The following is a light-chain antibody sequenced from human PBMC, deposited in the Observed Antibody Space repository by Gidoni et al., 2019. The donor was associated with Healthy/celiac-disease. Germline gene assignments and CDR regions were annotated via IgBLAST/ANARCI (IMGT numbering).Light chain of an antibody. Sequence: EELTQPPSVSVAPGQTARITCSGDAFPKQYAYWYQQKPGQAPVLVIYKDSERPSGIPERFSGSSSGTTVTLTLSGVQAEDEADYYCPSADCSLWVFGGGTKLTVL. J-gene: IGLJ3*02. CDR3: PSADCSLWV. CDR2: KDS. V-gene: IGLV3-25*03. CDR1: AFPKQY.